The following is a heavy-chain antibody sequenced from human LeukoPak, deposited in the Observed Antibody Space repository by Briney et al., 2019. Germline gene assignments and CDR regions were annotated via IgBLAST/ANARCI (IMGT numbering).Heavy chain of an antibody. CDR2: INPNSGGT. D-gene: IGHD3-22*01. Sequence: ASVKVSCKASGYSFTGYYMHWVRQAPRQGLEWMGWINPNSGGTDYAQKFQGRVTMTRDTSISTAYMELRRLRSDDTAVYYCVKDELRVFDRTAYYQRFDSWGQGTQVTVSS. CDR3: VKDELRVFDRTAYYQRFDS. CDR1: GYSFTGYY. V-gene: IGHV1-2*02. J-gene: IGHJ4*02.